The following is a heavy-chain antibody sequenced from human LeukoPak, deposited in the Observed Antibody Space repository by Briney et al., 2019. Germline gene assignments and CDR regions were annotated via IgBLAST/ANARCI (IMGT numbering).Heavy chain of an antibody. CDR2: ISDSISYI. J-gene: IGHJ5*02. V-gene: IGHV3-21*01. CDR3: ARAAYQLLWVWFDP. CDR1: GFTFSSYN. Sequence: GGSLRLSCAASGFTFSSYNMNWVRQAPGKGLEWVSSISDSISYIYYADSVKGRFTISRDNAKNSLYLQMNSLRAEDTAVYYCARAAYQLLWVWFDPWGQGTLVTVSS. D-gene: IGHD2-2*01.